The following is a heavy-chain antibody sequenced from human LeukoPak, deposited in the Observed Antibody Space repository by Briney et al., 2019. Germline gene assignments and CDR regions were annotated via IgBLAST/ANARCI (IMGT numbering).Heavy chain of an antibody. D-gene: IGHD3-22*01. Sequence: GGSLRLSCAASGFTFSSYSMNWVRQAPGKGLEWISYISSSSIYYADSVKGRFTVSRDNAKNSLYLQMISLRAEDTAVYYCGKASSAYWGGLDYWGQGTLVTVSS. V-gene: IGHV3-48*01. J-gene: IGHJ4*02. CDR3: GKASSAYWGGLDY. CDR1: GFTFSSYS. CDR2: ISSSSI.